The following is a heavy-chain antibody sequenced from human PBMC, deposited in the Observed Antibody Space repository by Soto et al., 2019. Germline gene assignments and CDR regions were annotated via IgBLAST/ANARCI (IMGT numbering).Heavy chain of an antibody. J-gene: IGHJ4*02. CDR1: GGSTSSYY. D-gene: IGHD3-16*01. V-gene: IGHV4-59*01. Sequence: PSETLSLTCTVSGGSTSSYYWSWIRQPPGKGLEWIGYIYYSGSTNYNPSLKSRVTISVDTSKNQFSLKLSSVTAADTAVYYCARARSTYYDYIWGSYRNRPQYYFDYWGQGTLVTVSS. CDR2: IYYSGST. CDR3: ARARSTYYDYIWGSYRNRPQYYFDY.